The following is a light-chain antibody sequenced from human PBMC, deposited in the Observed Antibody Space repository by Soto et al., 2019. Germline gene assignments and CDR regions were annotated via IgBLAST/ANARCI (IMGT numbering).Light chain of an antibody. CDR2: DAS. V-gene: IGKV1-5*01. CDR3: QHYNSYSEA. CDR1: QSVIDW. J-gene: IGKJ1*01. Sequence: DIQITQSPSTLSASVLYRVTITCRASQSVIDWLAWYQQKPGKAPKLLIYDASTLESGVPSRFSGSGSGTEFTLTISSLQPDDFATYYCQHYNSYSEAFGQGTKVDI.